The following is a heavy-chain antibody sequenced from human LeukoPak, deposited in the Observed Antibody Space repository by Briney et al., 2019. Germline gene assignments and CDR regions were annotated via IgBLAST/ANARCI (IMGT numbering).Heavy chain of an antibody. CDR2: ISESGGTT. CDR3: TKDLGSVPWFDP. Sequence: PGGSLRLSCAVSGFTFSSYAMGWVRQAPGKGLEWVSAISESGGTTNYADSVKGRFTISRDSSKNTLYLQMNSLRAEDTAVYYCTKDLGSVPWFDPWGQGTLVTVSS. J-gene: IGHJ5*02. V-gene: IGHV3-23*01. CDR1: GFTFSSYA. D-gene: IGHD3-10*01.